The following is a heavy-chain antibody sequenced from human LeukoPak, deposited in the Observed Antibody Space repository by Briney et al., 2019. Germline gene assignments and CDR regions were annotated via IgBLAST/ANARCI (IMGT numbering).Heavy chain of an antibody. CDR2: IYSGGNT. CDR1: GFTVSSNY. CDR3: ARDRVIHYGMDV. Sequence: GGSLRLSCAASGFTVSSNYMSWVRQAPGKGLEWVSVIYSGGNTYYADSVKGRFTISRDNSKNTLYLQMNSLRAEDTAVYYCARDRVIHYGMDVWGQGTTVTVS. J-gene: IGHJ6*02. D-gene: IGHD2-21*01. V-gene: IGHV3-53*01.